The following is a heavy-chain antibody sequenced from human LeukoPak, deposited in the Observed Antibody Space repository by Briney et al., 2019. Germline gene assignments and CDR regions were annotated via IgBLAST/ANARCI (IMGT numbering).Heavy chain of an antibody. Sequence: SETLSLTCTVSGDSIRNYYWSWIRQPPGKGLEWIGYIYYRGNTNYNPSLKSRVIISIDTSKNQSSLKMSSVTAADTAVYFCARDSPPQYASSSAGFDYWGQGTLVTVST. V-gene: IGHV4-59*01. D-gene: IGHD6-6*01. J-gene: IGHJ4*02. CDR3: ARDSPPQYASSSAGFDY. CDR2: IYYRGNT. CDR1: GDSIRNYY.